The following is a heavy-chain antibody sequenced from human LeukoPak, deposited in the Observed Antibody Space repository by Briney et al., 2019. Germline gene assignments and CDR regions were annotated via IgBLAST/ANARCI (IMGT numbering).Heavy chain of an antibody. D-gene: IGHD1-26*01. CDR2: ISYDGSNK. CDR1: GFTFSSSW. V-gene: IGHV3-30-3*01. Sequence: PGGSLRLSCAVSGFTFSSSWMHWVRQAPGKGLEWVAVISYDGSNKYYADSVKGRFTISRDNSKNTLYLQMNSLRAEDTAVYYCARGSRGSYYFDYWGQGTLVTVSS. CDR3: ARGSRGSYYFDY. J-gene: IGHJ4*02.